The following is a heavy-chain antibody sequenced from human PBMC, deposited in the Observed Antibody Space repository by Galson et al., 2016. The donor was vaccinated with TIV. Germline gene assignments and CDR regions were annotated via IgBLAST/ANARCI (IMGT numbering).Heavy chain of an antibody. CDR2: IYYTGSS. CDR1: GASITDYY. D-gene: IGHD1-14*01. Sequence: ETLSLTCTVSGASITDYYWAWIRQPPGKGLESIGDIYYTGSSNYNPSLKRRVSISIDTSKNQFSLTVKSVTAADTALYFCARIDRGWFDPWGQGTLVTVSS. J-gene: IGHJ5*02. V-gene: IGHV4-59*08. CDR3: ARIDRGWFDP.